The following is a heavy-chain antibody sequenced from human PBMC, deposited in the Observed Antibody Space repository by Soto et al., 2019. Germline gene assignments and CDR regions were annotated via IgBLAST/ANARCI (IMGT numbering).Heavy chain of an antibody. V-gene: IGHV3-23*01. CDR1: GFTFSNFA. J-gene: IGHJ6*02. D-gene: IGHD4-4*01. CDR2: ISDRGGSS. Sequence: GGSLRLSCAASGFTFSNFAMTWVRQAPGKGLEWVSAISDRGGSSYYADSAKGRFTISRDNSETTLYLQMTSLRTEDTAVYYCAKLPTTIPYYYGMDVWGQGTSVTVSS. CDR3: AKLPTTIPYYYGMDV.